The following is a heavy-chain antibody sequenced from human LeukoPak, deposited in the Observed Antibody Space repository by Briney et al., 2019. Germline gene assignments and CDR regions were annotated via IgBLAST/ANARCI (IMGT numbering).Heavy chain of an antibody. CDR2: ISSSGSTI. Sequence: GGSLRLSCAASGFTFSSYEMNWVRQAPGKGLGWVSYISSSGSTIYYADSVKGRFTISRDNAKNSLYPQMNSLRAEDTAVYYCARDGQWLVEVPFDYWGQGTLVTVSS. D-gene: IGHD6-19*01. CDR1: GFTFSSYE. CDR3: ARDGQWLVEVPFDY. V-gene: IGHV3-48*03. J-gene: IGHJ4*02.